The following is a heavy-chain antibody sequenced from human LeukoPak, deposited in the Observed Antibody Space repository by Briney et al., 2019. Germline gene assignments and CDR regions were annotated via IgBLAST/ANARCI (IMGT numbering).Heavy chain of an antibody. CDR1: GGSISTYF. Sequence: SETLSLTCTVSGGSISTYFWSWIRQPPGKGLEWIGYIQYSGSTNYNPSLKSRVTISVDTSKNQFSLKLSSVTAADTAVYYCARVSWFPGTSYYYMDVWGRGTPVTVSS. V-gene: IGHV4-59*01. D-gene: IGHD1-1*01. J-gene: IGHJ6*03. CDR2: IQYSGST. CDR3: ARVSWFPGTSYYYMDV.